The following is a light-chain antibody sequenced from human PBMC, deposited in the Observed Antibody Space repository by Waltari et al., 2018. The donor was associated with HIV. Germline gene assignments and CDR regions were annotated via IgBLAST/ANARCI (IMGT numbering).Light chain of an antibody. CDR1: QSLFYTSNSRTY. CDR2: WAS. V-gene: IGKV4-1*01. J-gene: IGKJ5*01. CDR3: QQYYTPPIT. Sequence: DIVMTQSTDSLAVSLGERATIHCRSSQSLFYTSNSRTYLAWYQLKPGQPPKLLISWASTRESGVPDRFSGSGSGTAFALSISSLQAEDVAVYYWQQYYTPPITFGQGKRLEIK.